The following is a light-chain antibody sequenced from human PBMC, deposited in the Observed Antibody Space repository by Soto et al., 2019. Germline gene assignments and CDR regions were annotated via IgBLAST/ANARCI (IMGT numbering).Light chain of an antibody. J-gene: IGKJ1*01. V-gene: IGKV3-20*01. CDR3: QQYGSSWT. Sequence: EIVLTQSPGTLSLSPGERATLSCRASQSVSSSYLAWYQQKPGQAPRLLIYGASSRATGIPDRFSGSGSGTDFPLTISRLEAEDFAVYYCQQYGSSWTFGPGTKGDIK. CDR1: QSVSSSY. CDR2: GAS.